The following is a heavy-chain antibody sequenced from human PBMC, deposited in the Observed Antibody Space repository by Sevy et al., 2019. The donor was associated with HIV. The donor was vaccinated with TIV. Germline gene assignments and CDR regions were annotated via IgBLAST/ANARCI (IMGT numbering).Heavy chain of an antibody. Sequence: ASVKVSCKASGYTFTGYYMHWVRQAPGQGLEWMGWINPNSGGTNYAQKFQGRVTMTRETSISTAYMELSRLRSDDTAVYYCARVITSIAAHPWGPRSGYMDVWGKGTTVTVSS. J-gene: IGHJ6*03. CDR2: INPNSGGT. CDR1: GYTFTGYY. V-gene: IGHV1-2*02. CDR3: ARVITSIAAHPWGPRSGYMDV. D-gene: IGHD6-6*01.